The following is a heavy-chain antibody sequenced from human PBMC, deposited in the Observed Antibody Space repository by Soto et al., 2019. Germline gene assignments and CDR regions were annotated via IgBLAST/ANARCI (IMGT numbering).Heavy chain of an antibody. CDR2: IYHGGTT. CDR3: ARVHVMVVAGSTFDY. CDR1: GDSISSGSY. J-gene: IGHJ4*03. D-gene: IGHD6-19*01. Sequence: SETLSLTCTVSGDSISSGSYWGWVRQPPGEGPEWIASIYHGGTTFYNPSLKSRISISVDTSKNQFSLRLTSVTAADTATYYCARVHVMVVAGSTFDYWGPGTLVTVSS. V-gene: IGHV4-38-2*02.